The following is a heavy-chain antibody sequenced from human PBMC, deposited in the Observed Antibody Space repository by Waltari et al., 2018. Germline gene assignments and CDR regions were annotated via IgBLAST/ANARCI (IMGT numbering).Heavy chain of an antibody. CDR3: TRDSPSWI. Sequence: EGQLVESGGGLVQPGGSLKLSCAASGFAFSSFWMHWVRQVPGQGLGWVSRINSDGSDTSYADSGRGRFTVSRDNAKNMVYLQMKSLRAEDTAIYYCTRDSPSWIWGQGTMVSVSS. CDR1: GFAFSSFW. V-gene: IGHV3-74*01. J-gene: IGHJ3*02. CDR2: INSDGSDT.